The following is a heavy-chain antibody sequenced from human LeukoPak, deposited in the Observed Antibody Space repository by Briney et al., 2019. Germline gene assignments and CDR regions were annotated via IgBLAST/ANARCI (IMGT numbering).Heavy chain of an antibody. Sequence: AETLSLTCTVSGGSISSYYWSWIRQPPGKGLEWIGYIYYSGSTNYNPSLKSRVTISVDTSKNQFSLKLSSVTAADTAVYYCARGYSGYDRYFDYWGQGTLVTVSS. CDR1: GGSISSYY. V-gene: IGHV4-59*08. CDR2: IYYSGST. D-gene: IGHD5-12*01. CDR3: ARGYSGYDRYFDY. J-gene: IGHJ4*02.